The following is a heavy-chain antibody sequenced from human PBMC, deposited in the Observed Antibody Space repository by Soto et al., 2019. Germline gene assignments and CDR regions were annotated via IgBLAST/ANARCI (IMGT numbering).Heavy chain of an antibody. V-gene: IGHV3-73*01. J-gene: IGHJ3*02. Sequence: GTLRLSCAASGFALSDSAVNWVRQASGKGLEWVGRIRNKPKSYATAYIASVKGRFIISRDDSKNTAYLQMNSLKTEDTAVYYCTRHSEIDGDAFDIWGQGTMVTVS. CDR3: TRHSEIDGDAFDI. CDR1: GFALSDSA. CDR2: IRNKPKSYAT.